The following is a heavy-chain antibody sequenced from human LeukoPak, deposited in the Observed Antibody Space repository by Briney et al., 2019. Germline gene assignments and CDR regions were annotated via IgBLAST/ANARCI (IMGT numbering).Heavy chain of an antibody. J-gene: IGHJ6*02. D-gene: IGHD1-1*01. Sequence: GASVKVSCKVSGYTLTELSLHWVRQAPGKGLEWMGRFDPEDGETIYARKFQGRVTMTEDTSTDTAYMGLSSLRSEDTAVYFCAVSLTTGGYYGMDVWGQGTTVTVSS. V-gene: IGHV1-24*01. CDR2: FDPEDGET. CDR3: AVSLTTGGYYGMDV. CDR1: GYTLTELS.